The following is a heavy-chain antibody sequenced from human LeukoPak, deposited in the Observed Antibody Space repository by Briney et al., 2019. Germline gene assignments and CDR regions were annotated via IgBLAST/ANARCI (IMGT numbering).Heavy chain of an antibody. CDR2: INHSGST. CDR1: GFSFSGYY. Sequence: SETLSLTCAVYGFSFSGYYWSWIRQPPGKGLEWVGEINHSGSTNYNPSLKSRVTISVDTSKNQFSLKLSSVTAADTAVYYCARGSGVAAAGSADYWGQGTLVTVSS. J-gene: IGHJ4*02. V-gene: IGHV4-34*01. D-gene: IGHD6-13*01. CDR3: ARGSGVAAAGSADY.